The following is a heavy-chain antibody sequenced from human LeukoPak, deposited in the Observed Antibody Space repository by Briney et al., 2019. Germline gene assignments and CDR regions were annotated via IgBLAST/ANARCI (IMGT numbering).Heavy chain of an antibody. J-gene: IGHJ4*02. D-gene: IGHD5-18*01. Sequence: GESLKISCKGSGYSFTIYWIGWVRQMPGKGLEWMGIIYPGDSDTRYSAYFQGQITISADKSISTAYLQWSSLKASDTAIYYCARKGYSYGYDYWGQGTLVTASS. V-gene: IGHV5-51*01. CDR3: ARKGYSYGYDY. CDR1: GYSFTIYW. CDR2: IYPGDSDT.